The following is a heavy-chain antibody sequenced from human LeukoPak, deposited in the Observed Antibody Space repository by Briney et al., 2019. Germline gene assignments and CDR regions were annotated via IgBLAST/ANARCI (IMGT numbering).Heavy chain of an antibody. CDR1: GFTFSSYA. Sequence: GGSLRLSCAASGFTFSSYAMHWVRQAPGKGLEWVAVISYDGSNKYYADSVKGRFTISRDNSKNTLYLQMNSLRAEDTAVYYCARDRPIGGGRYYFDYWGQGTLVTVSS. V-gene: IGHV3-30-3*01. CDR2: ISYDGSNK. D-gene: IGHD3-16*01. J-gene: IGHJ4*02. CDR3: ARDRPIGGGRYYFDY.